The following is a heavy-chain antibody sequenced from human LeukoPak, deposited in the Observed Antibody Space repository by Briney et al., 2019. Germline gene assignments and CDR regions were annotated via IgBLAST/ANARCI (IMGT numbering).Heavy chain of an antibody. J-gene: IGHJ3*02. CDR3: ASPVGATTVRAFDI. CDR1: GFTFSIHW. V-gene: IGHV3-72*01. D-gene: IGHD1-26*01. CDR2: TRNEANIYTT. Sequence: GGSLRLSCAASGFTFSIHWMTWVRQAPGKGLEWVGRTRNEANIYTTKYAASVKGRFTISRDDSKNSLYLQMNSLKTEDTAVYYCASPVGATTVRAFDIWGQGTMVTVSS.